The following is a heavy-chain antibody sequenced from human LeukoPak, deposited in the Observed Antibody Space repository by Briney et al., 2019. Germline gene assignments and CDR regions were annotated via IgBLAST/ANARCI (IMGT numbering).Heavy chain of an antibody. CDR3: ARDYTGGWNDY. Sequence: GGSLRLSCAASGFTLSSYWMSWVRQAPGKGLEWVANIKQDGSEKYYVDSVKGRFTISRDNTKNSLYLQMNSLRAEDTAVYYCARDYTGGWNDYWGQGTLVIVSS. J-gene: IGHJ4*02. CDR1: GFTLSSYW. CDR2: IKQDGSEK. D-gene: IGHD7-27*01. V-gene: IGHV3-7*01.